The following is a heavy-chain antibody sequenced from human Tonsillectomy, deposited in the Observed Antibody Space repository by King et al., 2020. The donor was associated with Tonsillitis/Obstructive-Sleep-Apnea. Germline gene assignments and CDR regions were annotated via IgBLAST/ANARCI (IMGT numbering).Heavy chain of an antibody. V-gene: IGHV3-15*01. CDR2: IKSKIDGGTA. J-gene: IGHJ4*02. D-gene: IGHD2-8*02. Sequence: QLVQSGGDLLKPGGSLRLSCAASGYIFSNAWMSWVRQTPGKGLEWVVRIKSKIDGGTADYSAPVKGRFTISRDDSRNTLYLQMNSLKTEDTAVYFCSTDPIVLVPSDYFFDYWGQGTLVTVSS. CDR1: GYIFSNAW. CDR3: STDPIVLVPSDYFFDY.